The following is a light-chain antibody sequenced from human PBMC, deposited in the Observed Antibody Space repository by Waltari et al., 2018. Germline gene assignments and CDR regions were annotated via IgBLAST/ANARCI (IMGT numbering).Light chain of an antibody. V-gene: IGKV3-20*01. Sequence: IVLTQSPGTLSLSPGERATLSCRASQSVNSGYFAWYQQKPGQAPRLLIYSTSTRATGIPDRFSGSGSGTDFTLTISRLEPEDFAVYYCQQHVTSPLTFRAGTKVGIK. CDR3: QQHVTSPLT. CDR2: STS. J-gene: IGKJ4*01. CDR1: QSVNSGY.